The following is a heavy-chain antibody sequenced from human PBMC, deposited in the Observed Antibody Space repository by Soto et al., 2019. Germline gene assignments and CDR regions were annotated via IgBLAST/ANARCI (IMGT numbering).Heavy chain of an antibody. CDR2: IYYSGST. J-gene: IGHJ6*02. D-gene: IGHD5-18*01. CDR3: ARTGIRLPGGYYYGMDV. Sequence: KPSETLSLTCTVSGGSISSGGYYWSWIRQHPGKGLEWIGYIYYSGSTYYNPSLKSRVTISVDTSKNQFSLKLSSVTAADTAVYYCARTGIRLPGGYYYGMDVWGQGTTVTVSS. CDR1: GGSISSGGYY. V-gene: IGHV4-31*03.